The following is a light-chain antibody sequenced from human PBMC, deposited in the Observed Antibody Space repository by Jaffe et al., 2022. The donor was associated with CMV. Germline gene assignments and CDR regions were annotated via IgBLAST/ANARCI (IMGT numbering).Light chain of an antibody. J-gene: IGKJ1*01. Sequence: EIVMTQSPATLSVSPGERVTLSCRASQSVSSRVAWYQQQPGRAPRLLMFGASTRASGIPARFSGSASGTDFTLTIDSLQSEDFAVYFCQQYDDWPAWTFGQGTKV. V-gene: IGKV3-15*01. CDR1: QSVSSR. CDR3: QQYDDWPAWT. CDR2: GAS.